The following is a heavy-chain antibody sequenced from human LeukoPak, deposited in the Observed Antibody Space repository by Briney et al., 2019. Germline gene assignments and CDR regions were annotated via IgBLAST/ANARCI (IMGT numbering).Heavy chain of an antibody. Sequence: GASVKVSCKASGYTFTSYYMHWVRQAPGQGLEWMGIINPSGGSTSYAQEFQGRVTMTRDTSTSTVYMELSSLRSEDTAVYYCARDVNPEYTSNWERFDYWGQGTLVTVSS. J-gene: IGHJ4*02. CDR2: INPSGGST. CDR1: GYTFTSYY. D-gene: IGHD4-11*01. V-gene: IGHV1-46*01. CDR3: ARDVNPEYTSNWERFDY.